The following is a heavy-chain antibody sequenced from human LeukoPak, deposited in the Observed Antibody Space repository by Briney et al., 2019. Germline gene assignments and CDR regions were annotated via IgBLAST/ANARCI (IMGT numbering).Heavy chain of an antibody. J-gene: IGHJ5*02. V-gene: IGHV1-2*02. CDR1: GYTFTRYY. CDR2: INPNSGGT. Sequence: ASVKDSCLASGYTFTRYYMHGLGQAPGQGLQGLGWINPNSGGTNYAQQFHGRVTITRDTSISTAYMELSRLRSDDTAVYYCARVGEDSSSWYYNWFDPWGQGTLVTVSS. D-gene: IGHD6-13*01. CDR3: ARVGEDSSSWYYNWFDP.